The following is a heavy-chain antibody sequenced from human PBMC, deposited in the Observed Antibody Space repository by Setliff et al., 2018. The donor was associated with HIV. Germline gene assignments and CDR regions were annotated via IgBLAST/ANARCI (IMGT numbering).Heavy chain of an antibody. D-gene: IGHD3-10*01. V-gene: IGHV4-39*01. CDR3: ARGRDYYGSGSYFNGRANSYYFIDV. J-gene: IGHJ6*03. CDR2: IYWSGLT. CDR1: GGSISSSSYY. Sequence: SETLSLTCTVSGGSISSSSYYWGWVRQPPGKGLEWIGSIYWSGLTFYNPSLKSRVTISVDTSKNQFSLRLNSVTAADTAVYYCARGRDYYGSGSYFNGRANSYYFIDVWGKGTTVTVSS.